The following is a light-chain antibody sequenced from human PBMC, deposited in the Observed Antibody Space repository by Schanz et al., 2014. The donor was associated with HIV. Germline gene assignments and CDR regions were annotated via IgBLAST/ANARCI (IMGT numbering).Light chain of an antibody. CDR1: SSDVGGYKY. CDR2: DVD. J-gene: IGLJ2*01. V-gene: IGLV2-14*01. Sequence: QSALTQPPSASGSPGQSVTISCTGTSSDVGGYKYVSWYQQYPGKAPKLIIFDVDNRPSGVSNRFSGSKSGNTASLTISGLQAEDEADYYCSSYTSSSTLPFGGGTKLTVL. CDR3: SSYTSSSTLP.